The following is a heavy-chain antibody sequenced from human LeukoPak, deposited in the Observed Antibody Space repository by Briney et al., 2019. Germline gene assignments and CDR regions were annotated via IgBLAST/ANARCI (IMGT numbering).Heavy chain of an antibody. V-gene: IGHV4-59*01. CDR2: IYYSGST. Sequence: SETLSLTCTVSGGSISSYYWSWIRQPPGKGLEWIGYIYYSGSTNYNPSLKSRVTISVDTSKNQFSLKLSSVTAADTAVDYCASAVTDYSSGWWYLDYWGEGTLATVSS. CDR3: ASAVTDYSSGWWYLDY. D-gene: IGHD6-19*01. CDR1: GGSISSYY. J-gene: IGHJ4*02.